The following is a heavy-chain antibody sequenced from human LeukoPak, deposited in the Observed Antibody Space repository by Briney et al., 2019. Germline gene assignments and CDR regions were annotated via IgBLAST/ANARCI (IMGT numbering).Heavy chain of an antibody. D-gene: IGHD3-22*01. V-gene: IGHV4-4*07. CDR2: IYTSGST. Sequence: PSETLSLTCAVYGGSFSSYYWNWIRQPAGKGLEWIGRIYTSGSTNYNPSLKSRVTMSVDTSKNQFSLNLISVTAADTAVYYCARDLTDYYELDYWGQGTLVTVSS. J-gene: IGHJ4*02. CDR1: GGSFSSYY. CDR3: ARDLTDYYELDY.